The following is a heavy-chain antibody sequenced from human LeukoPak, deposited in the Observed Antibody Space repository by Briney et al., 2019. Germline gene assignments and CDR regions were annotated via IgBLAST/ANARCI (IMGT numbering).Heavy chain of an antibody. J-gene: IGHJ5*02. Sequence: GGSLRLSCAASGFTFSSYAMHWVRQAPGKGLEYVSAISSNGGSTYYANSVKGRFTISRDNSKNTLYLQMGSLRAEDMAVYYCARDSVGATQNSVWFDPWGKGTLVTVSS. CDR2: ISSNGGST. V-gene: IGHV3-64*01. CDR1: GFTFSSYA. CDR3: ARDSVGATQNSVWFDP. D-gene: IGHD1-26*01.